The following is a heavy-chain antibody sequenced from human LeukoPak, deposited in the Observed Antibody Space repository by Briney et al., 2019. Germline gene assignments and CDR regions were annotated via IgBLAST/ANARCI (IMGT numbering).Heavy chain of an antibody. J-gene: IGHJ3*02. D-gene: IGHD6-13*01. CDR3: ARDPAAAGRAPLDAFDI. V-gene: IGHV4-59*01. CDR1: GGPISRYY. CDR2: IYYCGST. Sequence: PWETLSLTCTVSGGPISRYYWRWIRQPPGKGLEGIGYIYYCGSTNYNPSLKSRVTISVDTSKNQFSLKLSSVTAADTAVYYCARDPAAAGRAPLDAFDIWGQRTMVTVSS.